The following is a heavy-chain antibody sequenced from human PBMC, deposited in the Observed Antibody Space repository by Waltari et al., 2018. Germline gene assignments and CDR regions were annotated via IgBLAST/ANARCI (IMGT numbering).Heavy chain of an antibody. CDR3: ARVGAYSSGWYHLLY. Sequence: QVQLVQSGAEVKKPGASVKVPCKTSGYTFTGYYLHWVRQVPGKGLEWVGWVNPYSGGTSYAQKFQGRVTMTGDTSISTAYMELSRLRSDDTAVYYCARVGAYSSGWYHLLYWGQGTLVTVSS. V-gene: IGHV1-2*02. CDR1: GYTFTGYY. J-gene: IGHJ4*02. D-gene: IGHD6-19*01. CDR2: VNPYSGGT.